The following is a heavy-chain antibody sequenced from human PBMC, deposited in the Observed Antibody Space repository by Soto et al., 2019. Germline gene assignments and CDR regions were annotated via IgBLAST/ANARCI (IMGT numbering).Heavy chain of an antibody. CDR1: GGSISSGGYS. CDR3: ARAHYGDYGYGMDV. Sequence: SETLSLTCAVSGGSISSGGYSWSWIRQPPGKGLEWIGYIYHGGYTYYNPSLKSRVTISVDRSKNQFSLKLSSVTAADTAVYYCARAHYGDYGYGMDVWGQGTTVTVSS. D-gene: IGHD4-17*01. J-gene: IGHJ6*02. V-gene: IGHV4-30-2*01. CDR2: IYHGGYT.